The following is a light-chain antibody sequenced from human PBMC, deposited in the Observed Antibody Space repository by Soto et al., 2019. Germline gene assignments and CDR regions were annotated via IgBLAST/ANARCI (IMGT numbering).Light chain of an antibody. V-gene: IGLV2-23*02. CDR1: SSDVGSYNL. Sequence: QSALTQPASVSGSPGQSITISCTGTSSDVGSYNLVSWYQQHPGKAPKLMIYEVSKRPSGVSNRFSGSKSGNTASLTISGLQAEDEADYYCCSYAGSSTFGPLSFGTGTQLTVL. J-gene: IGLJ1*01. CDR2: EVS. CDR3: CSYAGSSTFGPLS.